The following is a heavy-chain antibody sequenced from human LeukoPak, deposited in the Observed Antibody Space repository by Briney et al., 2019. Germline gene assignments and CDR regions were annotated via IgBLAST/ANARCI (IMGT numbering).Heavy chain of an antibody. CDR3: ASPRVGAHYFDS. D-gene: IGHD1-26*01. CDR2: INHSGST. J-gene: IGHJ4*02. Sequence: PGGSLRLSCAASGFTVSSYSMHWVRQPPGKGLEWIGEINHSGSTNYNPSLKSRVTISVDTSNDQFSLKLSSVTAADTAVYYCASPRVGAHYFDSWGQGTLVTVSS. CDR1: GFTVSSYS. V-gene: IGHV4-34*01.